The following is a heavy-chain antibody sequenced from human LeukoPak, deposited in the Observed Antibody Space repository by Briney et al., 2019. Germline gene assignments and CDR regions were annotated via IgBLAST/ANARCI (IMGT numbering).Heavy chain of an antibody. CDR2: ISGSGGST. CDR3: AKESRVVVPAAIRLSNWFDP. J-gene: IGHJ5*02. Sequence: GGSLRLSCAASGFTFSSYAMSWVRQAPGKGLEWVSAISGSGGSTYYADSVKGRFTISRDNSKNTLYLQMNSLRAEDTAVYYCAKESRVVVPAAIRLSNWFDPWGQGTLVTVSS. V-gene: IGHV3-23*01. D-gene: IGHD2-2*02. CDR1: GFTFSSYA.